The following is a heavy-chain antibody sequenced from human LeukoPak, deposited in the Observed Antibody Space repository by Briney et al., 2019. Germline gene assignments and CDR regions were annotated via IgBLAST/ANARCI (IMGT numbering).Heavy chain of an antibody. D-gene: IGHD6-19*01. Sequence: PSETLSLTCAVSGGSISSSNWWSWVRQPPGKGLEWIGEIYHSGSTNYNPSLKSRVTISVDKSKNQFSLKLNSVTAADTAVYYCARVISPRGYSSGWPTGLFDYWGQGTLVTVSS. J-gene: IGHJ4*02. CDR2: IYHSGST. CDR1: GGSISSSNW. V-gene: IGHV4-4*02. CDR3: ARVISPRGYSSGWPTGLFDY.